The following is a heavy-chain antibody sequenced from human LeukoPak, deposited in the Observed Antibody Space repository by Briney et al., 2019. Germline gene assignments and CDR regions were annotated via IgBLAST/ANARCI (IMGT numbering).Heavy chain of an antibody. CDR1: GGSISSGDYY. CDR2: IYYSGST. Sequence: SETLSLTCTVSGGSISSGDYYWSWIRQPPGKGLEWIGYIYYSGSTYYNPSLKSRVTISVDTSKNQFSLKLSSVTAADTAVYYCETWGVVPAVWYSDYWGQGTLVTVSS. CDR3: ETWGVVPAVWYSDY. D-gene: IGHD2-2*01. V-gene: IGHV4-30-4*01. J-gene: IGHJ4*02.